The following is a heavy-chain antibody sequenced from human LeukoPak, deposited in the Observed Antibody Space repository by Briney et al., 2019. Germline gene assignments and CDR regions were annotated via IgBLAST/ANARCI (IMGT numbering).Heavy chain of an antibody. D-gene: IGHD5-18*01. J-gene: IGHJ3*02. CDR1: GFTFSSYW. CDR2: IKQDGSEK. CDR3: ARDQELWPSDAFDI. Sequence: GGSLRLSCAASGFTFSSYWVSWVRQAPGKGLEWVANIKQDGSEKYYVDSVKGRFTISRDNAKNSLYLQMNSLRAEDTAVYYCARDQELWPSDAFDIWGQGTMVTVSS. V-gene: IGHV3-7*03.